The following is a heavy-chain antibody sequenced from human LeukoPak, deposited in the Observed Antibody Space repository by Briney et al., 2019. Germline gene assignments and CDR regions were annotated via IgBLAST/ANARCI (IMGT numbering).Heavy chain of an antibody. V-gene: IGHV1-2*02. D-gene: IGHD2-2*01. Sequence: ASVKVSCKASGYTFTGYYMHWVRQAPGQGLEWMGWINPNSGGTNYAQKFQGRVTMTRDTSISTAYMELSRLRSDDTAVYHCARDRPLGLGYCSSTSCYSDYWGQGTLVTVSS. CDR3: ARDRPLGLGYCSSTSCYSDY. CDR2: INPNSGGT. CDR1: GYTFTGYY. J-gene: IGHJ4*02.